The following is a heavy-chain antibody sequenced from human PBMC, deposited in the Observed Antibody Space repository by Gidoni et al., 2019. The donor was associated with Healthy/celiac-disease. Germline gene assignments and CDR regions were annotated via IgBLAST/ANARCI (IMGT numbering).Heavy chain of an antibody. CDR2: IYTSGST. J-gene: IGHJ6*02. D-gene: IGHD1-26*01. CDR3: ARDESGSYYYYGMDV. Sequence: QVQLQESGPGLVKPSPTLSLTCTVSGGSISSGSYYWSWIRQPAGKGLEWIWRIYTSGSTNYNPSLKSRVTISVDTSKNQFSLKLSSVTAADTAVYYCARDESGSYYYYGMDVWGQGTTVTVSS. V-gene: IGHV4-61*02. CDR1: GGSISSGSYY.